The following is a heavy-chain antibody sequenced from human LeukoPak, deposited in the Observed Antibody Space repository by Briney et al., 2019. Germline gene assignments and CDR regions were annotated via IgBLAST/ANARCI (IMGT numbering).Heavy chain of an antibody. V-gene: IGHV3-33*01. CDR3: ALDLGKGRYLDY. CDR1: GFTFSTYG. Sequence: GRSLRLSCTPSGFTFSTYGMHWVRQAPGKGLEWVALIRYDGSNENYADSVKGRFTISRDNSKDTLYLQMNSLRAEDTAVYYCALDLGKGRYLDYWGQGTLVTVSS. CDR2: IRYDGSNE. J-gene: IGHJ4*02. D-gene: IGHD1-1*01.